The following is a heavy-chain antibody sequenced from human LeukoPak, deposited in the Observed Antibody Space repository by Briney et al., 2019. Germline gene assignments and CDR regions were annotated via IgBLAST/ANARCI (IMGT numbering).Heavy chain of an antibody. V-gene: IGHV4-39*01. D-gene: IGHD5-12*01. Sequence: PSETLSLTCSVSGDSVSSTRYYWGWIRQSPGKGLEWIASNLYSVTSYYNPSFMSRATISVDTSNNQLSLRRTSVTAADTAVYYCARLRDARWLLEYWGQGTLVTVSS. CDR3: ARLRDARWLLEY. CDR1: GDSVSSTRYY. J-gene: IGHJ4*02. CDR2: NLYSVTS.